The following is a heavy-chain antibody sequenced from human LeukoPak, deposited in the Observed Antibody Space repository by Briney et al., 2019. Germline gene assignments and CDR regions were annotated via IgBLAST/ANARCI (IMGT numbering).Heavy chain of an antibody. Sequence: GGSLRLSCAGSGYPFSSHWKHWVRQVPGKGLVWVSRINEGGSSTSYAESVRGRFTISRDNAKNTLYLQMNSLRAEDTAVYYCTRDTFGARDSWGQGTLVTVSS. CDR1: GYPFSSHW. V-gene: IGHV3-74*01. CDR2: INEGGSST. J-gene: IGHJ4*02. CDR3: TRDTFGARDS. D-gene: IGHD3-10*01.